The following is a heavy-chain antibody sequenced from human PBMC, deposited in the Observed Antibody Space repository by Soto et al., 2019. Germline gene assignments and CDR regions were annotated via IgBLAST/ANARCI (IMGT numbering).Heavy chain of an antibody. V-gene: IGHV4-59*01. CDR1: GGSISSYN. Sequence: SGTLSLTCTDSGGSISSYNWSWIRQPPGKGLEWIGYIYYSGSTNYNPSLKSRVTISVDTSKNQFSLKLSSVTAADTAVYYCARGVGGTAYGDHNYFDYWGQGTLVIVS. CDR2: IYYSGST. J-gene: IGHJ4*02. CDR3: ARGVGGTAYGDHNYFDY. D-gene: IGHD4-17*01.